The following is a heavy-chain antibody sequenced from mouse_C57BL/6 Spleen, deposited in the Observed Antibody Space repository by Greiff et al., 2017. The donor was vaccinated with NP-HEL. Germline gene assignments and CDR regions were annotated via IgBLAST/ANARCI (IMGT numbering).Heavy chain of an antibody. Sequence: EVQLQQSGPELVKPGASVKIPCKASGYTFNDYNMDWVKQSHGKSLEWIGDINPNNGGTNYNQKFKGKATLTVDTSSTTAYMELRSLTSEDTAAYHCSSSLGLRLYAMDYWGPGTSVTVSS. CDR1: GYTFNDYN. V-gene: IGHV1-18*01. J-gene: IGHJ4*01. CDR2: INPNNGGT. CDR3: SSSLGLRLYAMDY. D-gene: IGHD3-3*01.